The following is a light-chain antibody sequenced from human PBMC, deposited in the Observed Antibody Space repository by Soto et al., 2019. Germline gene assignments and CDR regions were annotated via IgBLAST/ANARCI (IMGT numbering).Light chain of an antibody. Sequence: EIVLTQSPGTLSLSPGERATLSCRASQSVSSSYLAWYQQKPGQAPRLLIYGASGRATGIPDRFSGSGSGTDFTLTISRLEPEDFAVYYCQQYGSLFGQGTKV. V-gene: IGKV3-20*01. J-gene: IGKJ1*01. CDR1: QSVSSSY. CDR2: GAS. CDR3: QQYGSL.